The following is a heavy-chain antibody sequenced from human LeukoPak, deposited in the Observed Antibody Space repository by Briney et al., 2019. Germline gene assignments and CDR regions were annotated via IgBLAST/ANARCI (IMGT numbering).Heavy chain of an antibody. J-gene: IGHJ4*02. CDR1: GFTFGDSL. V-gene: IGHV3-49*03. D-gene: IGHD2-2*01. CDR3: SRDEVCGTTSCAYVDY. CDR2: IRSKAEGGTT. Sequence: GGSLRLSCTTSGFTFGDSLMSWFRQAPGKGLEWVGFIRSKAEGGTTEYAASVNGRFTISRDDSKSISYLQMNSLKTEDTAVYYCSRDEVCGTTSCAYVDYWGQGTLVTVSS.